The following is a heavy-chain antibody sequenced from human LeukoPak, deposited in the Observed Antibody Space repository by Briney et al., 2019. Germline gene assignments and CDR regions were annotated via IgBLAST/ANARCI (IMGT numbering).Heavy chain of an antibody. J-gene: IGHJ3*02. Sequence: PGGSLRLSCAASGFTFSSYAMHWVRQAPGKGLEYVSAISSNGGSTYYANSVKGKFTISRDNSKNTLYLQMGSLRAEDMAVYYCARTERLYYDFWSGYLGGNGFDIWGQGTMVTVSS. CDR1: GFTFSSYA. V-gene: IGHV3-64*01. D-gene: IGHD3-3*01. CDR2: ISSNGGST. CDR3: ARTERLYYDFWSGYLGGNGFDI.